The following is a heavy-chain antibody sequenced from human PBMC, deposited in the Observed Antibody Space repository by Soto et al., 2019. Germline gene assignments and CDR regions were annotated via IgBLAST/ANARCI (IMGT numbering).Heavy chain of an antibody. CDR3: AKGGSDYDSSGTFDY. D-gene: IGHD3-22*01. CDR1: GFTFSRYG. Sequence: QVQLVESGGGVVQPGRSLRLSCAASGFTFSRYGMHWVRQAPGKGLEWVAVISYDGSNKYYADSVKGRFTISRDNSKNTLYLQMNSLRAEDTAVYYCAKGGSDYDSSGTFDYWGQGTLVTVSS. CDR2: ISYDGSNK. V-gene: IGHV3-30*18. J-gene: IGHJ4*02.